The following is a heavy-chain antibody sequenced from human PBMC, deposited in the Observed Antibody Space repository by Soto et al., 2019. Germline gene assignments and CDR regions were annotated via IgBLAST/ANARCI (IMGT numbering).Heavy chain of an antibody. CDR3: ARDRYSSGWYDLDY. J-gene: IGHJ4*02. D-gene: IGHD6-19*01. Sequence: QVQLVESGGGVVQPGRSLRLSCAAFGVTFSSYGMHWVRHAPGKGLEWVAVIWYDGSNKYYADSVKGRFTISRDNSKNTLYLQMNSLRVEDTAVYYCARDRYSSGWYDLDYWGQGTLATVSS. CDR1: GVTFSSYG. CDR2: IWYDGSNK. V-gene: IGHV3-33*01.